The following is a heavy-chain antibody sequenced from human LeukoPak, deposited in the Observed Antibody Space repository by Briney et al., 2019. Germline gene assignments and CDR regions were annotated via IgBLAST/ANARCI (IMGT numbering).Heavy chain of an antibody. D-gene: IGHD3-22*01. V-gene: IGHV3-48*04. CDR2: ISSSSSTI. CDR1: GFTFSSYS. J-gene: IGHJ4*02. CDR3: ARDTYYYDSSGLKGFDY. Sequence: GGSLRLSCAASGFTFSSYSMNWVRQAPGKGLEWVSYISSSSSTIYYADSVKGRFTISRDNAKNSLYLQMNSLGAEDTAVYYCARDTYYYDSSGLKGFDYWGQGTLVTVSS.